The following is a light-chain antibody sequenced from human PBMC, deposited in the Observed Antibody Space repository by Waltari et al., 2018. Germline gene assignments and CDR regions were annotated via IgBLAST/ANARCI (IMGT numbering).Light chain of an antibody. CDR1: QSVRSY. V-gene: IGKV3-11*01. Sequence: ESVLTQSPATLYLSHWERATLSCRASQSVRSYLAWYQQKPGQTPRLLIHDASNRATGIPARFSGSGSGTDFTLTISSLEPEDFAVYYCLQRHKWPLTFGGGTKVEIK. CDR2: DAS. CDR3: LQRHKWPLT. J-gene: IGKJ4*01.